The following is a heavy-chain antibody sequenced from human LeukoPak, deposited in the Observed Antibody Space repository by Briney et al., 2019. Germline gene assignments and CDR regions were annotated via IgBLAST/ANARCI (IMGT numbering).Heavy chain of an antibody. Sequence: GGSLSLSCAASGFTFSDYYMSWIRKAPGKGLEWVSYISSSGSTIYYADSVKGRFTISRDNAKNSLYLQMNSLRAEDTAVYYCARDLGNGVVPAATTDYWGQGTLVTVSS. J-gene: IGHJ4*02. V-gene: IGHV3-11*01. CDR2: ISSSGSTI. CDR1: GFTFSDYY. D-gene: IGHD2-2*01. CDR3: ARDLGNGVVPAATTDY.